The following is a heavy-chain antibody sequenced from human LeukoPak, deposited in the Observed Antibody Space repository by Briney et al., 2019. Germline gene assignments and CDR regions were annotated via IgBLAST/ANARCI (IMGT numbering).Heavy chain of an antibody. CDR2: ISGSGDST. D-gene: IGHD3-10*01. J-gene: IGHJ4*01. V-gene: IGHV3-23*01. CDR3: TKVMRGRANFGSWSSLDY. CDR1: GFTFSSYA. Sequence: GGSLRLSCAASGFTFSSYAMHWVRQAPGKGLEWVSAISGSGDSTYYADSVKGRFTISRDNSKSTLFLEMDSLRVEDSAVYYCTKVMRGRANFGSWSSLDYWGQGTLVTVSS.